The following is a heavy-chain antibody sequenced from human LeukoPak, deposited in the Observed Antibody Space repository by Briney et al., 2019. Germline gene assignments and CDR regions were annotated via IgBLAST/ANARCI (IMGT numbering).Heavy chain of an antibody. J-gene: IGHJ6*04. V-gene: IGHV4-34*01. CDR1: GGSFSGYY. Sequence: SETLSLTCAVYGGSFSGYYWSWFRQPPGKGLEWIGEINHSGSTNYNPSLKSRVTISVDTSKNQFSLKLSSVTAADTAVYYCARSDDFWSGPMDVWGKGTTVTVSS. CDR2: INHSGST. CDR3: ARSDDFWSGPMDV. D-gene: IGHD3-3*01.